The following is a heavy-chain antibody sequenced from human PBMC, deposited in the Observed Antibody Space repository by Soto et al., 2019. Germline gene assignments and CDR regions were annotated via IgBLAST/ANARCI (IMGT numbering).Heavy chain of an antibody. CDR1: GFTFSSYE. Sequence: GGSLRLSCSGSGFTFSSYEMNWVRQAPGKGLEWVSYISSSGSTIYYADSVKGRFTISRDNAKNSLYLQMNSLRAEDTAVYYCARDDYVWGSFDYWGQGNLVTGSA. J-gene: IGHJ4*02. CDR3: ARDDYVWGSFDY. D-gene: IGHD3-16*01. CDR2: ISSSGSTI. V-gene: IGHV3-48*03.